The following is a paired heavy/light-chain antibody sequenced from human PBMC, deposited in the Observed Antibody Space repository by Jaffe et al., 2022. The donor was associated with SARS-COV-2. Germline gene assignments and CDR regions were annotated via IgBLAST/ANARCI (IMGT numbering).Heavy chain of an antibody. CDR2: ISSSGSTI. J-gene: IGHJ6*02. V-gene: IGHV3-11*01. D-gene: IGHD6-13*01. Sequence: QVQLVESGGGLVKPGGSLRLSCAASGFTFSDYYMSWIRQAPGKGLEWVSYISSSGSTIYYADSVKGRFTISRDNAKNSLYLQMNSLRAEDTAVYYCAGSAAAARPIYYYYYGMDVWGQGTTVTVSS. CDR1: GFTFSDYY. CDR3: AGSAAAARPIYYYYYGMDV.
Light chain of an antibody. V-gene: IGKV1-39*01. CDR1: QSISSY. CDR3: QQSYSTPTT. Sequence: DIQMTQSPSSLSASVGDRVTITCRASQSISSYLNWYQQKPGKAPKLLIYAASSLQSGVPSRFSGSGSGTDFTLTISSLQPEDFATYYCQQSYSTPTTFGQGTKVEIK. J-gene: IGKJ1*01. CDR2: AAS.